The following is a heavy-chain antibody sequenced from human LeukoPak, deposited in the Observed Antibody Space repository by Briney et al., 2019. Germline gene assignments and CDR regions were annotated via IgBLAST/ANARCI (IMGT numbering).Heavy chain of an antibody. CDR1: GFTVSSNY. CDR2: IYSGGST. V-gene: IGHV3-53*01. Sequence: PGGSLRLSCAASGFTVSSNYMSWVRQAPGKGLEWVSVIYSGGSTYYTDSVKGRFTISRDTSKNTLYLHMNSLRAEDTAVYYCARGGSGSYTFDDWGQGTLVTVSS. D-gene: IGHD1-26*01. J-gene: IGHJ4*02. CDR3: ARGGSGSYTFDD.